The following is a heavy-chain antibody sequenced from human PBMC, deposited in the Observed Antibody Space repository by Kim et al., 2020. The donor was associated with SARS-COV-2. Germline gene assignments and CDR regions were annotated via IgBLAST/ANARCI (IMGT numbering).Heavy chain of an antibody. CDR1: GGSISSYY. CDR3: ARAYDFWSGATIGRIYYGMDV. V-gene: IGHV4-59*01. Sequence: SETLSLTCTVSGGSISSYYWSWIRQPPGKGLEWIGYIYYSGSTNYNPSLKSRVTISVDTSKNQFSLKLSSVTAADTAVYYCARAYDFWSGATIGRIYYGMDVWGQGTTVTVSS. D-gene: IGHD3-3*01. J-gene: IGHJ6*02. CDR2: IYYSGST.